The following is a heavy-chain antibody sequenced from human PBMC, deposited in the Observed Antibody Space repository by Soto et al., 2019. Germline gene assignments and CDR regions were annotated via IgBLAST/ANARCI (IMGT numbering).Heavy chain of an antibody. Sequence: EVQLVESGGVVVQPGGSLRLSCAASGFTFDDYTMHWVRQAPGKGLEWVSLISWDGGSTYYADSVKGRFTISRDNCKNSLYLQMNSLRTEDTALYYCAKAARSLVVITGIFDYWGQGTLVTVSS. CDR1: GFTFDDYT. D-gene: IGHD3-22*01. J-gene: IGHJ4*02. V-gene: IGHV3-43*01. CDR3: AKAARSLVVITGIFDY. CDR2: ISWDGGST.